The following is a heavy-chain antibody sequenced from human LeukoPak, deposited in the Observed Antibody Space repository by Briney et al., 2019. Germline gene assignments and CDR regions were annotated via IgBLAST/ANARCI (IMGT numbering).Heavy chain of an antibody. D-gene: IGHD2-21*01. CDR2: ISGSGGGT. J-gene: IGHJ4*02. V-gene: IGHV3-23*01. CDR3: AKPGTPYCGGDCYWAPFDY. Sequence: GSLRLSCAASGFTFSSYAMSWVRQAPGKGLEWLSSISGSGGGTYYADSMKGRFTISRDNSKNTLYLQMNSLRAEDTAVYYCAKPGTPYCGGDCYWAPFDYWGQGTLVTVSS. CDR1: GFTFSSYA.